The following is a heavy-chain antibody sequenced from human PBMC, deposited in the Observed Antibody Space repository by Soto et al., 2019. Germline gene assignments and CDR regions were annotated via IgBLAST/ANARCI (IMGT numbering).Heavy chain of an antibody. D-gene: IGHD2-8*02. Sequence: EVQVVESGGGLVQPGGSLRLSCAASGFTFSTYSMNWVRQAPGKGLEWVSYISSTGNTIYYPDSVKGRFTISRDTAKKSLYLQMNSLRAEDTAEYYCARSGYFDYWGQGTLVTVSS. CDR1: GFTFSTYS. CDR3: ARSGYFDY. V-gene: IGHV3-48*01. J-gene: IGHJ4*02. CDR2: ISSTGNTI.